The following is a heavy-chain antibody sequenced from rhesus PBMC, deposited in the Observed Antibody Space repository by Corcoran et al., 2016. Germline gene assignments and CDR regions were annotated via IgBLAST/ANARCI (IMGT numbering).Heavy chain of an antibody. V-gene: IGHV4-147*01. CDR2: IYGGSGNT. CDR1: GGSISRNY. Sequence: QVQLQESGPGLVKPSETLSLTCAVSGGSISRNYWSWIRQSPGKGLEWIWYIYGGSGNTIYNPSLKSRVSISRYTSKNQFSLKLSSMTAADTAVYYCATAYEYNNYVPLDYWGQGVLVTVSS. D-gene: IGHD4-23*01. CDR3: ATAYEYNNYVPLDY. J-gene: IGHJ4*01.